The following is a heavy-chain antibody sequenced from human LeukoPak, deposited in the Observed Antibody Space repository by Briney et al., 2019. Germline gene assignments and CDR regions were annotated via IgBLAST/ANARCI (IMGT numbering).Heavy chain of an antibody. J-gene: IGHJ4*02. CDR1: GYTFTTYG. Sequence: ASVKVSCKASGYTFTTYGVTWVRQAPGQGLEWMGWINAYNGNTNYAQNLQGRVSMTTDTSTSAAYMELRSLKSDDTAMYYCARDFDSTGSYDYWGQGTLVTVSS. CDR3: ARDFDSTGSYDY. V-gene: IGHV1-18*01. D-gene: IGHD3-22*01. CDR2: INAYNGNT.